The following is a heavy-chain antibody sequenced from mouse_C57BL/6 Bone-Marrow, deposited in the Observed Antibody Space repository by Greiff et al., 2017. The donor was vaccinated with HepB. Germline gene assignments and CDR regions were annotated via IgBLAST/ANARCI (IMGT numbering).Heavy chain of an antibody. CDR2: IYPGSGST. Sequence: VQLQQPGAELVKPGASVKMSCKASGYTFTSYWITWVKQRPGQGLEWIGDIYPGSGSTNYNEKFKSKATLTVDTSTSKATMQLSSLTSAYAAVYYCARFYYYANFGNWGQGTTLTVSS. J-gene: IGHJ2*01. D-gene: IGHD1-1*01. CDR1: GYTFTSYW. V-gene: IGHV1-55*01. CDR3: ARFYYYANFGN.